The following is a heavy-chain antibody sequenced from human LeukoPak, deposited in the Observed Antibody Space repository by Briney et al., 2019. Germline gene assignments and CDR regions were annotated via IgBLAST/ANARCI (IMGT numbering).Heavy chain of an antibody. CDR1: GFTFSSYS. Sequence: GGSLRLSCAASGFTFSSYSMNWVRQAPGKGLEWVSSISSSSSYIYYADSVKGRFTISRDNAKNSLYLQMNSLRAEDTAVYYCAREPYGSESRGGYWGQGTLVTVSS. V-gene: IGHV3-21*01. D-gene: IGHD3-10*01. J-gene: IGHJ4*02. CDR3: AREPYGSESRGGY. CDR2: ISSSSSYI.